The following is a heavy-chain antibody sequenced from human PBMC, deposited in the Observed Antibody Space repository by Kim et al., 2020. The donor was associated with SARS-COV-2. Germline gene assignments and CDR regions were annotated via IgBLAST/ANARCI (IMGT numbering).Heavy chain of an antibody. J-gene: IGHJ1*01. Sequence: GGSLRLSCSGPEFIFSLYSFNWVRQAPGKGLEWVASISHDGSLLFYAQSARGRFTLTKDNSRSAVELHMDGLTTNDTAIYFCARIGYGVSFGSGYDHWG. D-gene: IGHD3-10*01. CDR2: ISHDGSLL. V-gene: IGHV3-30*03. CDR1: EFIFSLYS. CDR3: ARIGYGVSFGSGYDH.